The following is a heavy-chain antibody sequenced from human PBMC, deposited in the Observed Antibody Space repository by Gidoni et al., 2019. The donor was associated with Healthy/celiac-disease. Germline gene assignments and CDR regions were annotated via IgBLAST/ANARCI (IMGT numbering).Heavy chain of an antibody. CDR3: ARLGVRSSSWYLSNGERLYFQH. J-gene: IGHJ1*01. CDR1: GGSISSSNW. V-gene: IGHV4-4*02. D-gene: IGHD6-13*01. Sequence: QVQLQESGPGLVKPSGTLSLTCAVSGGSISSSNWWSWVRQPPGKGLEWIGEIYHSGSTNYNPSLKSRVTISVDKSKNQFSLKLSSVTAADTAVYYCARLGVRSSSWYLSNGERLYFQHWGQGTLVTVSS. CDR2: IYHSGST.